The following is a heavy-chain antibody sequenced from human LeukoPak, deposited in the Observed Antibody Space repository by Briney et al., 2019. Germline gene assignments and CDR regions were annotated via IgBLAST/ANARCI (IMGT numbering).Heavy chain of an antibody. V-gene: IGHV1-69*01. CDR2: IIPIFGTA. CDR3: ARGSRGIVVPDTEHYYFGMDV. J-gene: IGHJ6*02. CDR1: GGTFSSYR. D-gene: IGHD6-19*01. Sequence: ASVTVSCKASGGTFSSYRISWVRQAPGQGLEWMGGIIPIFGTANYAQKFQGRVTITADESTRTAYMELSSLRSEDTAVYYCARGSRGIVVPDTEHYYFGMDVWGQGTTVTVSS.